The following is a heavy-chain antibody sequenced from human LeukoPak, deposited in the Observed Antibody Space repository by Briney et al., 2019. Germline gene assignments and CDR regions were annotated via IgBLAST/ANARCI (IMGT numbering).Heavy chain of an antibody. CDR3: AKSYGMGDYYYMDV. Sequence: PGGSLRLSCAVSGFTFSNYGMHWVRQAPGKGLEGVAVIWYDGSNKYYADSVKGRFTISRDNSKNTLYLQMNSLRAEDTAVYYCAKSYGMGDYYYMDVWGKGTTVTVSS. D-gene: IGHD4-17*01. CDR2: IWYDGSNK. CDR1: GFTFSNYG. V-gene: IGHV3-33*06. J-gene: IGHJ6*03.